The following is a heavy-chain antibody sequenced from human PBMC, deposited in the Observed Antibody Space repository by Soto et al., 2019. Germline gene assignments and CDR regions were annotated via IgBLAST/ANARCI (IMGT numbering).Heavy chain of an antibody. CDR1: GGSISSGGYY. CDR3: AGGTPSTSGPIGYY. D-gene: IGHD5-12*01. Sequence: SETLSLTCTASGGSISSGGYYWSWMRQHPGKGLEWIGYIYYRGSTYYNPSLKSRVNISVDTSNNQFSMKMRSVTAEDTAVYYCAGGTPSTSGPIGYYWGQGTLVTVSS. J-gene: IGHJ4*02. CDR2: IYYRGST. V-gene: IGHV4-31*03.